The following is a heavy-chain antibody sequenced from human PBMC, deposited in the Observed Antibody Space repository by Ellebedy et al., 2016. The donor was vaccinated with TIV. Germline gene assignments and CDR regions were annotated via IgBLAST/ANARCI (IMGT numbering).Heavy chain of an antibody. Sequence: GGSLRLXXAASGFIFSNYRMNWVRQTSGKGLEWVSSISDSGSYVSYADSVKGRFTISRDNAKNALYLQINSLRVEDAGTYYCVKNNGGSGPNWFAPWGQGTLVTVSS. V-gene: IGHV3-21*01. CDR1: GFIFSNYR. CDR3: VKNNGGSGPNWFAP. J-gene: IGHJ5*02. D-gene: IGHD2-8*01. CDR2: ISDSGSYV.